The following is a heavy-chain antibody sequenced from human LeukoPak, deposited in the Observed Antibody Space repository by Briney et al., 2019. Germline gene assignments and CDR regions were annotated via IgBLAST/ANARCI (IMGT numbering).Heavy chain of an antibody. CDR3: AKGRLDPNLVLHY. V-gene: IGHV3-23*01. D-gene: IGHD2-8*02. J-gene: IGHJ4*02. Sequence: PGGSLRLSRAASGFTFSTYAMSWVRQAPGKGLEWVSTIRGDDYTYYADSVKGRFTISRDNPKNTPSLQMDSLRTEDTALYYCAKGRLDPNLVLHYWGQGTLVTVSS. CDR2: IRGDDYT. CDR1: GFTFSTYA.